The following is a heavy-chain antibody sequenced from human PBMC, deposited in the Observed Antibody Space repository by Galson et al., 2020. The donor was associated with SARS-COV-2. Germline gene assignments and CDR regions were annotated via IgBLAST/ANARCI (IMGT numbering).Heavy chain of an antibody. CDR3: ARPKSGSYYYYGVDV. V-gene: IGHV3-30-3*01. Sequence: GESLKISCAASGFTFSSYAMHWVRQAPGKGLEWVAVISYDGSNKYYADSVKGRFTISRDNSKNTLYLQMNSLRAEDTAVYYCARPKSGSYYYYGVDVWGQGTTVTVSS. CDR1: GFTFSSYA. CDR2: ISYDGSNK. D-gene: IGHD3-10*01. J-gene: IGHJ6*02.